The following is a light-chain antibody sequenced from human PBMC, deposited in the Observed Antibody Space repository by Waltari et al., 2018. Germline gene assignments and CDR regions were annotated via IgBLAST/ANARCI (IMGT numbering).Light chain of an antibody. CDR2: AAS. Sequence: DIQMTQSPSSLSASVGDRVIITCRASQTIGSYLIWYQHKPGKAPKVLIYAASSLQSGVPSRFSGSGSGTDFTLTISSLQPEDFATYYCHQTYSSPQTFGQGTKLEIK. CDR3: HQTYSSPQT. J-gene: IGKJ2*01. CDR1: QTIGSY. V-gene: IGKV1-39*01.